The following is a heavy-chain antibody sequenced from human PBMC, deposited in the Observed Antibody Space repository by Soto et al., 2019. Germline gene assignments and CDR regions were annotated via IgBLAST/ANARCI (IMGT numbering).Heavy chain of an antibody. Sequence: EVQLVESGGGLVKPGGTLRLSCAGSGLTLSNAWMNWVRQAPGKGLEWVGRIKRKSDGGTTDYAAPVKGRFTISRDDSKNTLYLQMNSLKAEDTAVYYCATEPFRWGPGTLVTVSS. CDR2: IKRKSDGGTT. CDR3: ATEPFR. J-gene: IGHJ4*02. V-gene: IGHV3-15*01. CDR1: GLTLSNAW.